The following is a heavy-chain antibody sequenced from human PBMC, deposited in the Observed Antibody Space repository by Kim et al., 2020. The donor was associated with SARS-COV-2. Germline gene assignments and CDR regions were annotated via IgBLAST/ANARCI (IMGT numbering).Heavy chain of an antibody. J-gene: IGHJ5*02. V-gene: IGHV4-59*08. D-gene: IGHD3-3*01. CDR3: ARHAITIFGVPDSWFDP. Sequence: LKSRVTISVDTSKNQFSLKLSSVTAADTAVYYCARHAITIFGVPDSWFDPWGQGTLVTVSS.